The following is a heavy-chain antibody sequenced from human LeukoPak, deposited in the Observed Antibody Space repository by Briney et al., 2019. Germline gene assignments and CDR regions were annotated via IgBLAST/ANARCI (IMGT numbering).Heavy chain of an antibody. Sequence: GGSLRLSCAASGFIFSSYSMSWVRQAPGKGLEWVSSISGSGGSTFYTDPVKGRFTISRDNSRNTLYLQMNSLRAEDTAVYYCAKDSLGTPYYWGQGTLVTVSA. CDR1: GFIFSSYS. D-gene: IGHD3-16*01. CDR2: ISGSGGST. V-gene: IGHV3-23*01. CDR3: AKDSLGTPYY. J-gene: IGHJ4*02.